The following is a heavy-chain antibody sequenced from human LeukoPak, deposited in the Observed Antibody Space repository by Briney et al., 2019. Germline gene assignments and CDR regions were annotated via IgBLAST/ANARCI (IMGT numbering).Heavy chain of an antibody. CDR3: ARDIQLWPPYYYYYMDV. CDR2: IYYSGST. D-gene: IGHD5-18*01. J-gene: IGHJ6*03. Sequence: SETLSLTCTVSGDSISSSSYYWGWIRQPPGKGLEWIGSIYYSGSTYYNPSLKSRVTISVDTSKNQFSLKLSSVTAADTAVYYCARDIQLWPPYYYYYMDVWGKGTTVTVSS. CDR1: GDSISSSSYY. V-gene: IGHV4-39*07.